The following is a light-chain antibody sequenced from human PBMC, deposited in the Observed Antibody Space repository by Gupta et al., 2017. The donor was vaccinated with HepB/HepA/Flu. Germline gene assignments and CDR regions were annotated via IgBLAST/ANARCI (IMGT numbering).Light chain of an antibody. Sequence: QSALTQPASVSGSPGQSITISCPGTSSAVGGYHSVSWYQQHPGKAPKLMIYDVSKRPAEVANRFSGSKSGNTASLTISGLQAEDEADYYCSSYTSSSTWVFGGGTKLTVL. J-gene: IGLJ3*02. CDR3: SSYTSSSTWV. V-gene: IGLV2-14*01. CDR2: DVS. CDR1: SSAVGGYHS.